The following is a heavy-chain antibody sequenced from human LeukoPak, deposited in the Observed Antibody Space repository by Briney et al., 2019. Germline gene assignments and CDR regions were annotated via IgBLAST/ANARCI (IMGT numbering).Heavy chain of an antibody. D-gene: IGHD3-3*01. CDR1: GYTFTSYG. J-gene: IGHJ4*02. V-gene: IGHV1-18*01. CDR2: ISAYNGNT. CDR3: ARAPTNDFWSAYYDY. Sequence: ASVKVSCKASGYTFTSYGISWVRQAPGQGLEWMGWISAYNGNTNYAQKVQGRVTMTTDTSTSTAYVELRSLRSDDTAVYYCARAPTNDFWSAYYDYWGQGTLVTVSS.